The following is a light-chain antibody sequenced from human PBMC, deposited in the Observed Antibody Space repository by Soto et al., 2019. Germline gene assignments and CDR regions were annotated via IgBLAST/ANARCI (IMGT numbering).Light chain of an antibody. J-gene: IGLJ1*01. CDR3: CSYVGATTCV. V-gene: IGLV2-23*01. CDR2: EGI. CDR1: SSTVGGFNV. Sequence: QSALTQPASVSGSPGQSITISCTGTSSTVGGFNVVSWYQQHPGKAPKVIIYEGIKRPSGISNRFSGSNSGSTASLTISGLQAEDEADYYCCSYVGATTCVFGTGTKVT.